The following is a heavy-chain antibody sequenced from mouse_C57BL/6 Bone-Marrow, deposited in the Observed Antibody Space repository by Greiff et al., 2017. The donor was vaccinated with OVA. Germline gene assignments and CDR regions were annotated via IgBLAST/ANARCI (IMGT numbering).Heavy chain of an antibody. CDR2: IWTGGGT. CDR3: ARMGDYSDYEAWFAY. Sequence: VQVVESGPGLVAPSQCLSITCTVSGFSLTSYAISWVRQPPGKGLEWLGVIWTGGGTNYNSALKSRLSISKDNSKSQVFLKMNSLQTDDTARYYCARMGDYSDYEAWFAYWGQGTLVTVSA. CDR1: GFSLTSYA. V-gene: IGHV2-9-1*01. D-gene: IGHD2-13*01. J-gene: IGHJ3*01.